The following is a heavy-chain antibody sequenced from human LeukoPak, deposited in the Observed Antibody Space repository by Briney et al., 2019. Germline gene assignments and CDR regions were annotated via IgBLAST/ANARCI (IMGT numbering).Heavy chain of an antibody. CDR1: GFTVSSNY. J-gene: IGHJ5*02. V-gene: IGHV3-53*01. CDR3: ARVGNDYVWGSKEFDP. Sequence: QTGGSLRLSCAASGFTVSSNYMSWVRQAPGKGLEWVSVIYSGGSTYYADSVKGRFTISRDNSKNTLYLQMNSLRAEDTAVYYCARVGNDYVWGSKEFDPWGQGTLVTVSS. D-gene: IGHD3-16*01. CDR2: IYSGGST.